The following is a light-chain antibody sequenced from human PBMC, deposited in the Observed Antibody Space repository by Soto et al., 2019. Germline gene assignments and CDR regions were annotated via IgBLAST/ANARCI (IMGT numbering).Light chain of an antibody. J-gene: IGKJ4*01. V-gene: IGKV3-20*01. CDR1: QSVKNNY. Sequence: EIVLTQSPGTLSLSPGERATLSCRASQSVKNNYLAWYQQKPGQAPRFLIYDVSSRATGIPDRFSGSGSGTDFTLTISRLEPEDFAMYYCQQYGSTLLTFGGGTKVEI. CDR2: DVS. CDR3: QQYGSTLLT.